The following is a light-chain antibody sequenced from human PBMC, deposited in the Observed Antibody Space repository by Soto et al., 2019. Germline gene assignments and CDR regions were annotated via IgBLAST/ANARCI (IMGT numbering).Light chain of an antibody. J-gene: IGKJ1*01. CDR2: DTS. CDR1: QSVSNK. V-gene: IGKV3-15*01. CDR3: QHYNSYSEA. Sequence: EIVTNQSLATLSVYPGERATLSCRASQSVSNKLAWYQHKPGQPPRLLIYDTSTRAAGVPARFSGSGSGTEFTLTISSLQPDDFATYYCQHYNSYSEAFGQGTMVDIK.